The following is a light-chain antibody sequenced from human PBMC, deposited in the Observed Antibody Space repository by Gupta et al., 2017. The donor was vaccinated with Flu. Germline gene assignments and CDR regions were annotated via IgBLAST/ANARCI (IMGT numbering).Light chain of an antibody. V-gene: IGLV3-21*03. CDR2: DDS. CDR3: QVWDSSARV. J-gene: IGLJ2*01. CDR1: NIGSKS. Sequence: DPGKTATITCGGDNIGSKSVHWYQQNPGQAPVLVVYDDSDRPSGIPERFSGSNSGNTATLTVRRVEAGDEADYYCQVWDSSARVFGGGTKLTVL.